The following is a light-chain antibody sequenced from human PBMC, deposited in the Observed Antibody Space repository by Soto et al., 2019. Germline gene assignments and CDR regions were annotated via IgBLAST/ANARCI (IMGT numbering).Light chain of an antibody. Sequence: QSVLTQPASVSGSPGQSITISCTGTSSDVGGHNYVSWYQQHPGKAPKLMIYDVSNRPSGVSIRFSGSKSGNTASLTISGLQAEDEADYYCSSYTRSSTEVFGGGTKVTVL. V-gene: IGLV2-14*01. CDR3: SSYTRSSTEV. J-gene: IGLJ2*01. CDR1: SSDVGGHNY. CDR2: DVS.